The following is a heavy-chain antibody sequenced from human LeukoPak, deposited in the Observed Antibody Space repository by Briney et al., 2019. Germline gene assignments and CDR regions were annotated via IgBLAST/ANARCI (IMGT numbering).Heavy chain of an antibody. CDR2: IYHSGTT. V-gene: IGHV4-38-2*02. J-gene: IGHJ4*02. CDR3: ARVPGDSDVGVY. Sequence: PSETLSLTCTVSGYSISRGYHWGWIRQPPGKGLEWLGIIYHSGTTYYNSSLKSRVTISVDTSKSQFSLELSSVTAADTAVYYCARVPGDSDVGVYWGQGTPVTVSS. CDR1: GYSISRGYH. D-gene: IGHD2-21*02.